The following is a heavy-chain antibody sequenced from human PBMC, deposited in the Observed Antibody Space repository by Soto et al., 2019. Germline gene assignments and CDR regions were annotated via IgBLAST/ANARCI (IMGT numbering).Heavy chain of an antibody. V-gene: IGHV3-33*01. Sequence: GGSLRLSCAASGFTFSSYGMHWVRQAPGKGLEWVAVIWYDGSNKYYADSVKGRFTISRDNSKNTLYLQMNSLRAEDTAVYYCAREVRWGSLDYWGQGTLVTVSS. D-gene: IGHD4-17*01. CDR1: GFTFSSYG. CDR3: AREVRWGSLDY. J-gene: IGHJ4*02. CDR2: IWYDGSNK.